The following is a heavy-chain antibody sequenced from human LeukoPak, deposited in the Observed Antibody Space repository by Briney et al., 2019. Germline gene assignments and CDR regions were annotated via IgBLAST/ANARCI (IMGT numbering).Heavy chain of an antibody. CDR3: ARVDPCSGGSCYSDAFDI. J-gene: IGHJ3*02. D-gene: IGHD2-15*01. V-gene: IGHV2-5*02. Sequence: SGPTLVNPTQTLTLTCTFSGFSLSTSGVGVGWIRQPPGKALEWLALIYWDDDKRYSPSLKSRLTITTDTSKNQVVLTMTNMDPVDTATYYCARVDPCSGGSCYSDAFDIWGQGTMVTVSS. CDR2: IYWDDDK. CDR1: GFSLSTSGVG.